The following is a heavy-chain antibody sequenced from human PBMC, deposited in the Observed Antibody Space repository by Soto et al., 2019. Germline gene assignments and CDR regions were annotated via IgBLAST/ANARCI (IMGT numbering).Heavy chain of an antibody. Sequence: QVQLVQSGAEVKKPGASVKVSCKASGYTFTSYAMHWVRQAPGQRLEWMGWINAGNGNTKYSQKFQGRVTITRDTSASTAYMDLSSLRSEDTAVYYCARDYYGSGISGYWGQGTLVTVSS. J-gene: IGHJ4*02. V-gene: IGHV1-3*01. CDR2: INAGNGNT. CDR1: GYTFTSYA. D-gene: IGHD3-10*01. CDR3: ARDYYGSGISGY.